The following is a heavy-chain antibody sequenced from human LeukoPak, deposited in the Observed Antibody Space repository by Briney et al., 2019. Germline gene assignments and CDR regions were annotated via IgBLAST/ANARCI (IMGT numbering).Heavy chain of an antibody. V-gene: IGHV1-8*03. Sequence: GASVKVSCKASGYTFTSYDINWVRQATGQGLEWMGWMNPNSGNTGYAQKFQGRVTITRNTSISTAYMELSSLRSEDTAVYYCARGFRLSAIEDWFDPWGQGTLVTVSS. CDR2: MNPNSGNT. CDR1: GYTFTSYD. D-gene: IGHD2-2*02. J-gene: IGHJ5*02. CDR3: ARGFRLSAIEDWFDP.